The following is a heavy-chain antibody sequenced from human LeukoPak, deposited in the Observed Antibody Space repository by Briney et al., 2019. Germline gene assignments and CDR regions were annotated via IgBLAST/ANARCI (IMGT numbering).Heavy chain of an antibody. D-gene: IGHD1-26*01. J-gene: IGHJ4*02. Sequence: GGSLRLSCAASGFTFSSYEMNWVRQAPGKGLEWVSYISSSGSTIYYADSVKGRFTISRDNAKNSLYLQMNSLRAEDTAVYYCARGDSGSYYFDYGGQGTLVTVP. CDR1: GFTFSSYE. V-gene: IGHV3-48*03. CDR2: ISSSGSTI. CDR3: ARGDSGSYYFDY.